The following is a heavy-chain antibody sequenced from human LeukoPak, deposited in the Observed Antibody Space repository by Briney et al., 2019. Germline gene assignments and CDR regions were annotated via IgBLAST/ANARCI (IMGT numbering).Heavy chain of an antibody. CDR1: GFTFSTSW. Sequence: GGSLRLSCVVSGFTFSTSWMSWVRQAPGKGLEWLANIRKDGGATYYVDSVKGRFTIPRDNAENSLHLQMNSLRAEDTAVYYCATSLDAPGNYWGQGILVTVSS. D-gene: IGHD6-13*01. J-gene: IGHJ4*02. V-gene: IGHV3-7*01. CDR3: ATSLDAPGNY. CDR2: IRKDGGAT.